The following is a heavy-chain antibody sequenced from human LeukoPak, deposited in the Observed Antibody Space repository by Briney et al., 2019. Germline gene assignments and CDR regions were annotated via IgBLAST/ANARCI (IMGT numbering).Heavy chain of an antibody. J-gene: IGHJ4*02. Sequence: ASVKVSCKASGYTFTSYYMHWVRQAPGQGPEWMGIINPSGGSTSYAQKFQGRVTMTTDTSTSTAYMELRSLRSDDTAVYYCARVGSSWYRVRGIWGQGTLVTVSS. V-gene: IGHV1-46*01. CDR3: ARVGSSWYRVRGI. CDR1: GYTFTSYY. D-gene: IGHD6-13*01. CDR2: INPSGGST.